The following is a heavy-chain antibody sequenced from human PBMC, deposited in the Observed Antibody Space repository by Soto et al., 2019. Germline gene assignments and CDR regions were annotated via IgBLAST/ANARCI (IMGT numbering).Heavy chain of an antibody. D-gene: IGHD2-15*01. V-gene: IGHV3-30*09. Sequence: GGSLRLSCAASGFTFSRFSMHWVRQAPGKGLEWVAFISYDGISKYYADSVKGRFAISRDNSKNTLYLQMYSLRPEDTAVYYSVREGTMAPQGIDLWGQGSLATVSS. J-gene: IGHJ4*03. CDR1: GFTFSRFS. CDR2: ISYDGISK. CDR3: VREGTMAPQGIDL.